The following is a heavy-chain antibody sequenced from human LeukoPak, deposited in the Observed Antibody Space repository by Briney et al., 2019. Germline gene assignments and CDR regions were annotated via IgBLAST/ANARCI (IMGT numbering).Heavy chain of an antibody. V-gene: IGHV4-59*08. CDR3: VRRDPGWNYFDY. CDR2: IFYAGKN. J-gene: IGHJ4*02. Sequence: SETLSLTCAVSGGSINSHYWGWIRQPPGKGLQWIGDIFYAGKNNYNPSLKSRVTISLDTSKDHLSLHLTSVLAADTAIYYCVRRDPGWNYFDYWGQGILVTVSS. D-gene: IGHD6-19*01. CDR1: GGSINSHY.